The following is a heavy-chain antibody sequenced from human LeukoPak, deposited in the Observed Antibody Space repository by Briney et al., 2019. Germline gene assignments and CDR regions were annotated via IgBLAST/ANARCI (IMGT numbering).Heavy chain of an antibody. CDR3: AKGSDPPWQQPSA. CDR2: ISGNGDHT. CDR1: RFTFSSYA. Sequence: AGGSLRLSCSASRFTFSSYAMTWVRQAAGKGLEWLSGISGNGDHTFYADSVKGRFTISRDNPKNTLYLQMNSLRAEDTAVYFCAKGSDPPWQQPSAWGQGTLVTVSS. V-gene: IGHV3-23*01. J-gene: IGHJ4*02. D-gene: IGHD6-13*01.